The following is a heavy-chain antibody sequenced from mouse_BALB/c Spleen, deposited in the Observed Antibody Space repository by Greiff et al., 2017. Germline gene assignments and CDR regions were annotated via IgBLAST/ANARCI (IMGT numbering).Heavy chain of an antibody. Sequence: EVQLQQSGPELVKPGASVKISCKASGYSFTGYFMNWVMQSHGKSLEWIGRINPYNGDTFYNQKFKGKATLTVDKSSSTTHMELRSLASEDSAVYYCARGAMITRGAMDYWGQGTSVTVSS. D-gene: IGHD2-4*01. V-gene: IGHV1-20*02. CDR1: GYSFTGYF. J-gene: IGHJ4*01. CDR2: INPYNGDT. CDR3: ARGAMITRGAMDY.